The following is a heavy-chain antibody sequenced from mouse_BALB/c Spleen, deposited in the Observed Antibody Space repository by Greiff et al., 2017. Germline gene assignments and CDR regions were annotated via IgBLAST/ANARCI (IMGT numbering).Heavy chain of an antibody. CDR2: IDPANGNT. J-gene: IGHJ2*01. D-gene: IGHD1-1*01. Sequence: VQLQQSGAELVKPGASVKLSCTASGFNIKDTYMHWVKQRPEQGLEWIGRIDPANGNTKYDPKFQGKATITADTSSNTAYLQLSSLTSEDTAVYYCARGIYYHYFDYWGQGTTLTVSS. V-gene: IGHV14-3*02. CDR3: ARGIYYHYFDY. CDR1: GFNIKDTY.